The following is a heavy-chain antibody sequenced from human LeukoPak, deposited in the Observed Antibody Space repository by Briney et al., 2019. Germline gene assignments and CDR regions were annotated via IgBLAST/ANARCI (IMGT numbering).Heavy chain of an antibody. D-gene: IGHD3-10*01. CDR1: GFTFSSYS. V-gene: IGHV3-21*01. J-gene: IGHJ4*02. CDR2: ISSSSSYI. Sequence: GGALRLSCAASGFTFSSYSMNWVRQAPGKGLEWVSSISSSSSYIYYADSVKGRFTISRDNAKNSLYLQMNSLRAEDTAVYYCARANYYGSGSYDYWGQGTLVTVSS. CDR3: ARANYYGSGSYDY.